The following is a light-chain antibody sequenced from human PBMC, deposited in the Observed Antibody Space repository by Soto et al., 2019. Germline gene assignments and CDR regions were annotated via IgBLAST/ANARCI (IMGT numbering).Light chain of an antibody. Sequence: QSALTQPASVSGSPGQSITISCTGTSSDIGSYNLVSWYQQHPGKAPKLMIYEGSKRPSGVSNRFSGSKSGNTASLTISGLHAEDECHYYCCSYAGSSTFVYVFGTGTKVTVL. CDR3: CSYAGSSTFVYV. CDR2: EGS. CDR1: SSDIGSYNL. V-gene: IGLV2-23*03. J-gene: IGLJ1*01.